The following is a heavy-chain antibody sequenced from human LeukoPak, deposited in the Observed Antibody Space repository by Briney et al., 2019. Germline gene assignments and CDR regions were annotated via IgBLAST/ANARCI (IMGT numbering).Heavy chain of an antibody. Sequence: ASVTVSFKASGYTFTSYDINWVRQAPGQGLEWMGWMNPNSGNTGYAQKFQGRVTMTRNTSISTAYMELSSLRSEDTAVYYCARGFAILGFFDYWGQGTLVTVSS. CDR3: ARGFAILGFFDY. V-gene: IGHV1-8*01. D-gene: IGHD2-21*01. CDR1: GYTFTSYD. J-gene: IGHJ4*02. CDR2: MNPNSGNT.